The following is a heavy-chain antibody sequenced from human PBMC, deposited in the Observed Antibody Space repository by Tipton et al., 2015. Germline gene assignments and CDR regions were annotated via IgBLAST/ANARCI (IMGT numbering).Heavy chain of an antibody. D-gene: IGHD4-17*01. V-gene: IGHV5-51*01. CDR2: VFPGDSDT. CDR1: GYTSTTHW. J-gene: IGHJ5*02. CDR3: ARAIDYGDPRWFNP. Sequence: QLVQSGAEMKEPGESLKISCRASGYTSTTHWIGWVRLMPGKGPEWVGIVFPGDSDTRYSPSFQGQVTISADKSISTAYLQWSSLKAADTAMYYCARAIDYGDPRWFNPWGQGTRVTVSS.